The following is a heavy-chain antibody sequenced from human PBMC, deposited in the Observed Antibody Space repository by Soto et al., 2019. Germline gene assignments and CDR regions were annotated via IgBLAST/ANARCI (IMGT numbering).Heavy chain of an antibody. Sequence: SETLSLTCIVSGGSISSGGYYWSWSRQHPGKGLEWIGYIYYSGSTYYNPSLKSRVTISVDTSKNQFSLKRSSLTAADTAVYYCASTIAYYYYGMDVWGQGTTVTVSS. CDR1: GGSISSGGYY. CDR2: IYYSGST. D-gene: IGHD3-3*01. CDR3: ASTIAYYYYGMDV. J-gene: IGHJ6*02. V-gene: IGHV4-31*03.